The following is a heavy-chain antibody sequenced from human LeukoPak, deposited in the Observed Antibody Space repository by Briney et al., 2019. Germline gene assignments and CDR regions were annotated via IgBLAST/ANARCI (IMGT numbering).Heavy chain of an antibody. D-gene: IGHD3-22*01. CDR3: TRDLSGYRDY. J-gene: IGHJ4*02. V-gene: IGHV4-4*07. Sequence: SETLSLTCTVSGGSISSYYWSWIRQPAGKGLEWIGRIYSSGSTNYNLSLKSRVTMSVDTSKNQLSLKLSSVTAADTAVYYCTRDLSGYRDYWGQGTLVTVSS. CDR1: GGSISSYY. CDR2: IYSSGST.